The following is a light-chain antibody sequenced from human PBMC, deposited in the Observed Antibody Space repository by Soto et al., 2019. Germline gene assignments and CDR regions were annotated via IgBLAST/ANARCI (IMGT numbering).Light chain of an antibody. J-gene: IGKJ1*01. CDR2: AAS. V-gene: IGKV1-6*01. Sequence: AIQMTQSPSSLSASVGDRVTITCRASQDIRNDLGWYQQKPGKTPKLLIFAASSLQSGVPSRFSGSGSGTDFTLTISSLQPEDFATYYCLQDVNYPWTFGQGTKVEIE. CDR1: QDIRND. CDR3: LQDVNYPWT.